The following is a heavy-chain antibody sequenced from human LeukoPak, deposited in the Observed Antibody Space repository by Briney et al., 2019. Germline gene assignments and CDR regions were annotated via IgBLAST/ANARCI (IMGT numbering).Heavy chain of an antibody. CDR1: GFTSSSYA. Sequence: GGSLRLSCAASGFTSSSYAMSWVRQAPGKGLEWVSVISGSGGTTYYADSVKGRFTISRDNSKNMLFLQMNSLRAEDTALYYCAKLTSLYFFDYWGQGTLVTVSS. CDR2: ISGSGGTT. CDR3: AKLTSLYFFDY. V-gene: IGHV3-23*01. J-gene: IGHJ4*02.